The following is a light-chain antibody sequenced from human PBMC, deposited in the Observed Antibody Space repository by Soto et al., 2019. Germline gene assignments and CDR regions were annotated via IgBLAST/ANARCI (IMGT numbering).Light chain of an antibody. Sequence: DIQMTQSPSTLSASIGDRVTITCRASQSITTFLAWYQQKPGKAPQILIYDASKLEPGVPSRLSGGGSGTEFTLTISSLQPDDFATYYCQQYNSYSRTFGQGT. J-gene: IGKJ1*01. V-gene: IGKV1-5*01. CDR2: DAS. CDR1: QSITTF. CDR3: QQYNSYSRT.